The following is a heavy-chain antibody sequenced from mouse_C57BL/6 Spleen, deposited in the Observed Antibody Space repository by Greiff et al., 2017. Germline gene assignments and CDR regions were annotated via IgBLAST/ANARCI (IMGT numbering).Heavy chain of an antibody. D-gene: IGHD2-3*01. J-gene: IGHJ4*01. V-gene: IGHV1-62-2*01. CDR3: AIHEYDEGLYAMDY. CDR1: GYTFTEYT. Sequence: QVQLQQSGAELVKPGASVKLSCKASGYTFTEYTIHWVKQRSGQGLEWIGWFYPGSGSIKYNEKFKDKATLTDDKSSITVYMELSRWTSEDAAVYFCAIHEYDEGLYAMDYWGPGTSVTVAS. CDR2: FYPGSGSI.